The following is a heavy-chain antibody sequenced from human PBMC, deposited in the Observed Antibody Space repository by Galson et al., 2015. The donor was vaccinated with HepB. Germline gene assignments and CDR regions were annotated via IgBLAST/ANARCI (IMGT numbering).Heavy chain of an antibody. CDR1: GFTFSDYY. CDR2: ISSGSTYT. V-gene: IGHV3-11*05. Sequence: SLRLSCAASGFTFSDYYMGWIRQAPGKGLEWVSYISSGSTYTNYADSVKGRFTISRDNAKKSLYLQMNSLRAEDTAVYYCARDHPPRMTTWGDDYGKLWGQGTLVTVSS. J-gene: IGHJ4*02. D-gene: IGHD4-17*01. CDR3: ARDHPPRMTTWGDDYGKL.